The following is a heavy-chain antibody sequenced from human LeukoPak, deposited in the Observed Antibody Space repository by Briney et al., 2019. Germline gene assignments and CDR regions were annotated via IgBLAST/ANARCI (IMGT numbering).Heavy chain of an antibody. CDR3: VVSGSYLGSFDY. V-gene: IGHV1-2*02. J-gene: IGHJ4*02. D-gene: IGHD3-16*01. CDR1: GYTFTNYY. CDR2: INPNSGGT. Sequence: ASVKVSCKASGYTFTNYYMHWVRQAPGQGLEWMGWINPNSGGTNYAQKFQGRVTMTRDTSISTAYMELSRLRSDDTAVYYCVVSGSYLGSFDYWGQGTLVTVSS.